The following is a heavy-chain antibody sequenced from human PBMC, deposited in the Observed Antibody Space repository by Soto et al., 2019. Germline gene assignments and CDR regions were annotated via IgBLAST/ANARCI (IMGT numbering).Heavy chain of an antibody. Sequence: GGSLRLSCAASGFTFSSYGMHWVRQAPGKGLEWVAVIWYDGSNKYYADSVKGRFTISRDNSKNTLYLQMNSLRAEDTAVYYCARDTLLGSYSNYALVGTDWFDPWGQGTLVTVSS. CDR3: ARDTLLGSYSNYALVGTDWFDP. D-gene: IGHD4-4*01. V-gene: IGHV3-33*01. J-gene: IGHJ5*02. CDR2: IWYDGSNK. CDR1: GFTFSSYG.